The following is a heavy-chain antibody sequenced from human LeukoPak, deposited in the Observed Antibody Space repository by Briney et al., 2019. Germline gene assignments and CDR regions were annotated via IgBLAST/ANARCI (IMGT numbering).Heavy chain of an antibody. CDR1: GGSIRSSSYC. CDR3: ARSVDSLLNFDY. CDR2: ISYSGST. D-gene: IGHD3-22*01. Sequence: SETLSLTCTVSGGSIRSSSYCWGWIRQPPGKGLEWIGSISYSGSTYYNPSLKSRVTVSVDTSKNQFSLKLSSVTAADTAVYYCARSVDSLLNFDYWGQGTLVTVSS. J-gene: IGHJ4*02. V-gene: IGHV4-39*01.